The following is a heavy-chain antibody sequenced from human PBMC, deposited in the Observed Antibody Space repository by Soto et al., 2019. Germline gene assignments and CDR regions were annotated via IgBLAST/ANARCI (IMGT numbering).Heavy chain of an antibody. Sequence: EVQLVESGGGLVKPGGSLRLSCAASGFTFSSYSVNWVRQAPGKGLEWVSSISSSTSYIYYADSVKGRFTISRDNAKNSLYLQMNSLRAVDTAVYYYARVRGSYYLYYFDYWGQGTLVTVSS. D-gene: IGHD1-26*01. J-gene: IGHJ4*02. CDR1: GFTFSSYS. V-gene: IGHV3-21*01. CDR3: ARVRGSYYLYYFDY. CDR2: ISSSTSYI.